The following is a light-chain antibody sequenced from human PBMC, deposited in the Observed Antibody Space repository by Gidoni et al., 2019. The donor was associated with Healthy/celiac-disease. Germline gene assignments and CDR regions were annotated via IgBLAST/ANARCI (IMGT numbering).Light chain of an antibody. CDR3: CSYAGSWNV. V-gene: IGLV2-11*01. CDR2: DVS. J-gene: IGLJ1*01. CDR1: SRDVGGYNY. Sequence: QSALTQPRSVSGSPGQSVTISCTGTSRDVGGYNYVSWYHQHPGKAPKLMIYDVSKRPSGVPDRFPGSKSGNTASLTISGLQAEDEADYYCCSYAGSWNVFGTGTKVTVL.